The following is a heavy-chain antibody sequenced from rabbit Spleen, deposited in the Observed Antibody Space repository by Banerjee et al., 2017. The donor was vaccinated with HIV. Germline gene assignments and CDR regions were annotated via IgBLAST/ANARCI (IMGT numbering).Heavy chain of an antibody. V-gene: IGHV1S40*01. J-gene: IGHJ6*01. Sequence: QSLEESGGGLVKPGASLTLTCKASGFSLNSGYDMCWVRQAPGKGLEWIACIYAGSSSNIYSATWAKGRFTISKTSSTTVTLQMTSLTAADTATYFCARDTGTSFSTYGMDLWGPGTLVTVS. CDR3: ARDTGTSFSTYGMDL. CDR2: IYAGSSSNI. D-gene: IGHD8-1*01. CDR1: GFSLNSGYD.